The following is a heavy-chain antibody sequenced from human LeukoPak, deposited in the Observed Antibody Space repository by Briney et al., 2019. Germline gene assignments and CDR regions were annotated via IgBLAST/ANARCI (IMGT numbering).Heavy chain of an antibody. J-gene: IGHJ6*03. D-gene: IGHD2-15*01. CDR2: ISGSGGST. Sequence: GGSLRLSCAASGLTVTSNYMNWVRQAPGKGLEWVSAISGSGGSTYYADSVKGRFTISRDNSKNTLYLQMNSLRAEDTAVYYCAKGDCSGGSCYSYYYYMDVWGKGTTVTVSS. CDR1: GLTVTSNY. V-gene: IGHV3-23*01. CDR3: AKGDCSGGSCYSYYYYMDV.